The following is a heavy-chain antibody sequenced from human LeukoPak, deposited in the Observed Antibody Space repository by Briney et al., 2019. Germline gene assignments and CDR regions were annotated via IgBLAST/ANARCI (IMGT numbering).Heavy chain of an antibody. CDR1: GFTLSSYW. V-gene: IGHV4-34*01. J-gene: IGHJ6*02. D-gene: IGHD2-8*01. CDR2: INHSGST. Sequence: GSLRLSCAASGFTLSSYWMSWIRQPPGKGLEWIGEINHSGSTNHNPSLKSRVTISVDTSKNQFSLKLSSVTAADTAVYYCARGIIMVYYYYGMDVWGQGTTVTVSS. CDR3: ARGIIMVYYYYGMDV.